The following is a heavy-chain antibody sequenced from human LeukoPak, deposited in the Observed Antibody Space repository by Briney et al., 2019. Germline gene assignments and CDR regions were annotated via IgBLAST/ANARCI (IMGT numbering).Heavy chain of an antibody. Sequence: SQTLSLTCTVSGGSISSGDYYWSWIRQPPGKGLEWIGYIYYSGSTYYNPSLKSRVTISVDTSKNQFSLKLSSVTAADTAVYYCARESPHRYCSSTSCPRIYYFDYWGQGTLVTVSS. J-gene: IGHJ4*02. CDR2: IYYSGST. V-gene: IGHV4-30-4*08. D-gene: IGHD2-2*01. CDR1: GGSISSGDYY. CDR3: ARESPHRYCSSTSCPRIYYFDY.